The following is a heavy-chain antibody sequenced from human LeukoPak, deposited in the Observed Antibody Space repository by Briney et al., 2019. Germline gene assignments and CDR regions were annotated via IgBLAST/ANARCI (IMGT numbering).Heavy chain of an antibody. J-gene: IGHJ6*04. CDR2: IRYDGSNK. CDR3: AKNPLGYCSSTSCHPDV. Sequence: QPGGSLRLSCAASGFTFSSYGMHWVRQAPGKGLEWVAFIRYDGSNKYYADSVKGRFTISRDNSKNTLYLQMSSLRAEDTAVYYCAKNPLGYCSSTSCHPDVWGKGTTVTVSS. CDR1: GFTFSSYG. D-gene: IGHD2-2*01. V-gene: IGHV3-30*02.